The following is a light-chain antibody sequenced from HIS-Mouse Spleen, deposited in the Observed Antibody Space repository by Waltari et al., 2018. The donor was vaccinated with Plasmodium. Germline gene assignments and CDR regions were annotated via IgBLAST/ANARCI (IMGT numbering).Light chain of an antibody. CDR2: RDS. Sequence: SYELTQPLSVSVALGQTARITWGGHNLGSKTLHWYQTKPGQAPVLVIYRDSNRPSGIPERFSGANSGNTATLTIGRAQAGDEADYYCQVWDSSTVVFGGGTKRTVL. V-gene: IGLV3-9*01. CDR1: NLGSKT. CDR3: QVWDSSTVV. J-gene: IGLJ2*01.